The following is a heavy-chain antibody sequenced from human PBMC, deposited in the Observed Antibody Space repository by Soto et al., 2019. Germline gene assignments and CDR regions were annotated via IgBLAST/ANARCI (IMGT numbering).Heavy chain of an antibody. Sequence: HVQLVQSGAEVKKPGASVKVSCKASGYTFTNFHLHWVRQAPGQGLEWMGWINPNSDGTNYAQKFQDWVTMTRDTSISTVYMEMSRMRSDDMAVYYGSRSDGSPPNWLDSWGQGTLVTVSA. CDR3: SRSDGSPPNWLDS. J-gene: IGHJ5*01. V-gene: IGHV1-2*04. D-gene: IGHD5-12*01. CDR2: INPNSDGT. CDR1: GYTFTNFH.